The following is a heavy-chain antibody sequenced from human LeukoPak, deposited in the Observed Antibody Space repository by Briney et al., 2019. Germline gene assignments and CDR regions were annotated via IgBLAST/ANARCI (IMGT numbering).Heavy chain of an antibody. Sequence: PGGSLRLSCAASGFTFTSYYMHWVRQAPGKGLVWVSRISGDGSNTIYADSVKGRFTISRDNAKNTVYLQMNSLRAEDTAVYYCAKDHYDYGDYHFDYWGQGTLVTVSS. CDR1: GFTFTSYY. CDR2: ISGDGSNT. J-gene: IGHJ4*02. D-gene: IGHD4-17*01. V-gene: IGHV3-74*01. CDR3: AKDHYDYGDYHFDY.